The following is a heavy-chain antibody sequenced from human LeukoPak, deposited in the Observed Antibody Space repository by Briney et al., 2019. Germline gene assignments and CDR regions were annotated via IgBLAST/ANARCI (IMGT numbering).Heavy chain of an antibody. CDR3: ARDEPDAKLDY. V-gene: IGHV3-48*04. D-gene: IGHD5-24*01. CDR1: GFIFSDYN. CDR2: ISDTTSTI. J-gene: IGHJ4*02. Sequence: GGSLRLSCEASGFIFSDYNMNWVRQAPGKGLEWVSYISDTTSTIYYADSVKGRFTISRDNAKNSLTLQMNSLRAEDTAVYYCARDEPDAKLDYWGQGTLVTVSS.